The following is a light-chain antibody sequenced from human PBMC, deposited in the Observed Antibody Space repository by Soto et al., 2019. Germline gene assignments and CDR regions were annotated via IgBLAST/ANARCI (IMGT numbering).Light chain of an antibody. CDR3: QQYNNWPPWT. V-gene: IGKV3-15*01. J-gene: IGKJ1*01. CDR1: HPIDTN. CDR2: AAS. Sequence: IVMTHSPGTLSVSPGEIATLSFRASHPIDTNLAWYQQKPGQAPRLLIFAASTRATGIPARFSGSGSGTEFSLTITSLQSEDFAVYYCQQYNNWPPWTFGQGTKVDIK.